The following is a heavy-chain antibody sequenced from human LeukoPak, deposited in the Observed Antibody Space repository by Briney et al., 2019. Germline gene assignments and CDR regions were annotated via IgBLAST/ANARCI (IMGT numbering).Heavy chain of an antibody. CDR1: GFTSRIYW. V-gene: IGHV3-74*01. J-gene: IGHJ5*02. D-gene: IGHD3-10*01. CDR3: ARVPLNYHGSGNWFDP. Sequence: PGGSLRLSCAASGFTSRIYWMNWVRQAPGKGLVWVSHINSDGSSTRYADSVKGRFTISRDNAKNTLYLQMNSLRAEDTAVYYCARVPLNYHGSGNWFDPWGQGTLVTVSS. CDR2: INSDGSST.